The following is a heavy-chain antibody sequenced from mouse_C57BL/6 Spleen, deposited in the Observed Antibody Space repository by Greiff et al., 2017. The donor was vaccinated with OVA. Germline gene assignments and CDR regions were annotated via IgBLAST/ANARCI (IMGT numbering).Heavy chain of an antibody. CDR2: INPNNGGT. CDR1: GYTFTDYY. Sequence: EVQLQQSGPELVKPGASVKISCKASGYTFTDYYMNWVKQSHGKSLEWIGDINPNNGGTSYNQKFKGKATLTVDKSSSTAYMELRSLTSEDSAVYDCARGGHYYGSSLYYFDYGGQGTTLTVSS. D-gene: IGHD1-1*01. V-gene: IGHV1-26*01. J-gene: IGHJ2*01. CDR3: ARGGHYYGSSLYYFDY.